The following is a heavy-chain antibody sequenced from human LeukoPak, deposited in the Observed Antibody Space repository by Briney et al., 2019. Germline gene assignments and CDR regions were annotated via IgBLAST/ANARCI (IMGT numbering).Heavy chain of an antibody. D-gene: IGHD2-15*01. CDR3: ARVVAHFDY. CDR1: DGSLSGYY. Sequence: PSETLSLTCAVYDGSLSGYYWTWIRQPPGKGLEWIGEIDHSGNTNYNPSLKSRVTISVDTSKNQCSLNVSSVTAADTAVYYCARVVAHFDYWGQGTLVTVSS. J-gene: IGHJ4*02. V-gene: IGHV4-34*01. CDR2: IDHSGNT.